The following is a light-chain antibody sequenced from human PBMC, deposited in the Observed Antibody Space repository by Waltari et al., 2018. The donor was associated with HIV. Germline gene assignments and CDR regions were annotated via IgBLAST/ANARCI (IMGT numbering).Light chain of an antibody. V-gene: IGLV1-47*01. CDR1: SSNIGYNY. Sequence: QAVLTQPPSASGTPGQSVTISCSGSSSNIGYNYVYWYQQIPGTAPKLLIYRNTQRPSGVPDRFSGAKSGTSASLTISGLRSDDEADYYCVAWDDSLSGHVVIGGGTKLTVL. CDR2: RNT. J-gene: IGLJ2*01. CDR3: VAWDDSLSGHVV.